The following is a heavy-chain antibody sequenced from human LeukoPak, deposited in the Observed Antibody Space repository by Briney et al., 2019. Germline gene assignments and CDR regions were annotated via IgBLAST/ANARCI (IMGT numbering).Heavy chain of an antibody. CDR2: ISGSDSST. V-gene: IGHV3-23*01. J-gene: IGHJ4*02. CDR1: GFTFRNSA. CDR3: AKAPPAEY. Sequence: GGSLRLSCAAPGFTFRNSAMSWVRQVPGKGLEWVSGISGSDSSTYYADSADSVKGRYTISRDNSKNTLYLQMNSLRAEDTAVYYCAKAPPAEYWGQGTLVTVSS.